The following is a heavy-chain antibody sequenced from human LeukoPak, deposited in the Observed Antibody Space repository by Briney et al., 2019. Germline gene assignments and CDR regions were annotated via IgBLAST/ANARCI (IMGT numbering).Heavy chain of an antibody. V-gene: IGHV1-2*02. J-gene: IGHJ4*02. CDR3: ARYYGVNSVDHFTTFDY. Sequence: ASVKVSCKASGYTFTGYYIHWVRQAPGQGLAWMGWINPNSGGTNYAQKFHGRVTMTRDTSISTAYMDLSRLRSDDTAVYYCARYYGVNSVDHFTTFDYWGQGTLVTVSS. CDR1: GYTFTGYY. CDR2: INPNSGGT. D-gene: IGHD4-23*01.